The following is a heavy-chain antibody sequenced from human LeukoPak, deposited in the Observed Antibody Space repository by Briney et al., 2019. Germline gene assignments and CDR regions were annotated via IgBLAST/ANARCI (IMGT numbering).Heavy chain of an antibody. CDR2: ISGSGGST. CDR1: GFTFSSYA. Sequence: GGSLRLPCAASGFTFSSYAMSWVRQAPGKGLEWVSAISGSGGSTYYADSVKGRFAISRDNSKNTLYLQMNSLRAEDTAVYYCAKGHCGGDCYEYYFDYWGQGTLVTVSS. V-gene: IGHV3-23*01. J-gene: IGHJ4*02. D-gene: IGHD2-21*02. CDR3: AKGHCGGDCYEYYFDY.